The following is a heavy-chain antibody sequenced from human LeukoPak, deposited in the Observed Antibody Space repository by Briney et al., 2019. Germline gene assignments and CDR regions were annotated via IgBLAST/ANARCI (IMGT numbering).Heavy chain of an antibody. CDR3: AREGYCSTISFSIVDY. CDR2: TYYRSKWYN. CDR1: GDSVSSNNAA. J-gene: IGHJ4*02. V-gene: IGHV6-1*01. D-gene: IGHD2-2*01. Sequence: SQTLSLTCAISGDSVSSNNAAWNWIRQSPSRGLEWLGRTYYRSKWYNDYAVSVKSRITINPDTSKNHFSLQLKSVTPEDTAVYYCAREGYCSTISFSIVDYWGQGTLVTVSS.